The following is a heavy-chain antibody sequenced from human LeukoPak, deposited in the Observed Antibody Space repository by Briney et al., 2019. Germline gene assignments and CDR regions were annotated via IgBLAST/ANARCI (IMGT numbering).Heavy chain of an antibody. J-gene: IGHJ6*03. CDR2: INHSGST. Sequence: SETLSLTCAVYGGSFSGYYWSWIRQPPGKGLEWIGEINHSGSTNYNPSLKSRVTISVDTSKNQFSLKLSSVTAADTAVYYCARKSYSSKQTRKGENRVVYYYYYYMDVWGKGTTVTVSS. D-gene: IGHD6-13*01. V-gene: IGHV4-34*01. CDR1: GGSFSGYY. CDR3: ARKSYSSKQTRKGENRVVYYYYYYMDV.